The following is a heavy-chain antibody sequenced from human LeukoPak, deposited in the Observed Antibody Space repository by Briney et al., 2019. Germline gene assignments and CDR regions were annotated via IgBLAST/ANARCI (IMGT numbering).Heavy chain of an antibody. V-gene: IGHV4-31*03. J-gene: IGHJ4*02. Sequence: SETLSLTCTVSGDSINGGGYYWSWIRQHPGKGLEWIGYIYYSGSTYYNPSLKSRVTISVDTSKNQFSLKVGSVTVADTAVYYCARDAYYGPGSLVYWGRGTLVTVSS. CDR1: GDSINGGGYY. CDR3: ARDAYYGPGSLVY. D-gene: IGHD3-10*01. CDR2: IYYSGST.